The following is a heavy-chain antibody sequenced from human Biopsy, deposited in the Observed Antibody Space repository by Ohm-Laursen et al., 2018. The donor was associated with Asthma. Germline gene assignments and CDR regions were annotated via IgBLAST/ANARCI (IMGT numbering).Heavy chain of an antibody. CDR1: GGTFSNFA. Sequence: SSVKVSCKAPGGTFSNFAISWVRQAPGQGLEWLGGIMAVFGTTNYAQKFQGRATITADESTSTAYMEVTSLRSEDTAIYYCARCQVGYSSGWSLLLKKIYYSGMDVWGQGTAVTVSS. V-gene: IGHV1-69*01. CDR3: ARCQVGYSSGWSLLLKKIYYSGMDV. D-gene: IGHD6-19*01. CDR2: IMAVFGTT. J-gene: IGHJ6*02.